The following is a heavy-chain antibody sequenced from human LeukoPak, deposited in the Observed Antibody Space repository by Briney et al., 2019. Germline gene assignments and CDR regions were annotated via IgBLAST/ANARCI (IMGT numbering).Heavy chain of an antibody. CDR3: AAVQYYYDSSGYTNDAFDI. V-gene: IGHV1-58*02. J-gene: IGHJ3*02. D-gene: IGHD3-22*01. Sequence: SVKVSCKASGFTFTSSAMQWVRQARGQRLEWIGWIVVGSGNTNYAQKFQERVTITRDMSTSTAYMELSSLRSEDTAVYYCAAVQYYYDSSGYTNDAFDIWGQGTMVTVSS. CDR2: IVVGSGNT. CDR1: GFTFTSSA.